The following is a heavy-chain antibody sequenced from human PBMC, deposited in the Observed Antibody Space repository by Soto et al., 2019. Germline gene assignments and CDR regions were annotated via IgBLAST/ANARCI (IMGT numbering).Heavy chain of an antibody. D-gene: IGHD6-19*01. CDR1: GFTFSSYA. V-gene: IGHV3-30-3*01. J-gene: IGHJ4*02. CDR3: ARDRWYSSGKVDY. Sequence: ESGGGVVQPGRSLRLSCAASGFTFSSYAMHWVRQAPGKGLEWVAVISYDGSNKYYADSVKGRFTISRDNSKNTLYLQMNSLRAEDTAVYYCARDRWYSSGKVDYWGQGTLVTVSS. CDR2: ISYDGSNK.